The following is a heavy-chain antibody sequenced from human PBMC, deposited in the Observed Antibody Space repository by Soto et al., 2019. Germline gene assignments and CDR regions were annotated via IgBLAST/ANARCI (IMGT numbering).Heavy chain of an antibody. Sequence: ASVKVSCKASGYTFTSYGISWVRQAPGQGLEWMGWISAYNGNTNYAQKLQGRVTMTTDTSTSTAYMELRSLRSDDTAVYYCARVNYDILTAYFDYWGRGTLVTVSS. J-gene: IGHJ4*02. CDR1: GYTFTSYG. V-gene: IGHV1-18*01. CDR2: ISAYNGNT. CDR3: ARVNYDILTAYFDY. D-gene: IGHD3-9*01.